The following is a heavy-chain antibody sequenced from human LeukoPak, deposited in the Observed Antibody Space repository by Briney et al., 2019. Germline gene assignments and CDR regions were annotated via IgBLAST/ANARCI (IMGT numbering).Heavy chain of an antibody. Sequence: SETLSLTCTVSGGSISSYYWSWIRQPPGKGLEWIGYIYYSGSTNYNPPLKSRVTISVDTSKNQFSLKLSSVTAADTAVYYCARFLKEQWQPRGYFDYWGQGTLVTVSS. CDR3: ARFLKEQWQPRGYFDY. V-gene: IGHV4-59*08. CDR1: GGSISSYY. D-gene: IGHD6-19*01. CDR2: IYYSGST. J-gene: IGHJ4*02.